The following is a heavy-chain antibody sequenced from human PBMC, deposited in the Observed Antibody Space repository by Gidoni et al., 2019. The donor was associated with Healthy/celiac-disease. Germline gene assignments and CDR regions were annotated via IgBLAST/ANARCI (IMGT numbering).Heavy chain of an antibody. CDR1: GLTFRSYA. V-gene: IGHV3-23*01. J-gene: IGHJ4*02. Sequence: EVQLLESGGGLVQPGGSLQLSCAASGLTFRSYAMSWVRQAPGKGLEWVSAISGSGGSTYYADSVKGRFTISRDNSKNTLYLQMNSLRAEDTAVYYCAKDYRRGYYDSSGPIGWGQGTLVTVSS. D-gene: IGHD3-22*01. CDR3: AKDYRRGYYDSSGPIG. CDR2: ISGSGGST.